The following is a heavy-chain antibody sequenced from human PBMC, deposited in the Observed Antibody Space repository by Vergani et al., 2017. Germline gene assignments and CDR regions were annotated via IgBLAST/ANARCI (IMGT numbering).Heavy chain of an antibody. D-gene: IGHD4-11*01. CDR1: GGSFTSYH. V-gene: IGHV4-34*01. CDR3: ARVNTETNGHLYYYYYMDV. J-gene: IGHJ6*03. Sequence: QVQLQQWGGGLLKPSETLSLNCVVNGGSFTSYHWTWIRQSPGEGLEWVGDIDHTGRPDYNPSLKSRITMSVDKSRNQFSLTLNSVTATDTSIYFCARVNTETNGHLYYYYYMDVWGQGTAVTVS. CDR2: IDHTGRP.